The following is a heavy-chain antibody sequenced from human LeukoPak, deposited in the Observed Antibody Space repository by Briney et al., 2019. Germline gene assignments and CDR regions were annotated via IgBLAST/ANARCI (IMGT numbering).Heavy chain of an antibody. CDR3: ASAGTTGTKGMDV. J-gene: IGHJ6*04. V-gene: IGHV3-21*01. CDR1: GFTFSSYN. D-gene: IGHD1-1*01. CDR2: ISSSSSYI. Sequence: GGSLRLSCAASGFTFSSYNMIWVRQAPGKGLEWVSSISSSSSYIYYADSVKGRFTISRDNAKNSLYLQMNSLRAEDTAVYYCASAGTTGTKGMDVWGKGTTVTVSS.